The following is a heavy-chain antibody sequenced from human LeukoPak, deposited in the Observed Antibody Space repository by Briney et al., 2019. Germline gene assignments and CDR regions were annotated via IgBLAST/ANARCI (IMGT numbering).Heavy chain of an antibody. CDR1: GGSFSGYY. J-gene: IGHJ4*02. CDR2: INHSGST. Sequence: PSETLSLTCAVYGGSFSGYYWSWIRQPPGKGLEWIGEINHSGSTNYNPSLKSRVTISVDTSKNQFSLKLSSVTAADTAVYYCARRSRDGYNSYFDYWGQGTLVTVSS. V-gene: IGHV4-34*01. CDR3: ARRSRDGYNSYFDY. D-gene: IGHD5-24*01.